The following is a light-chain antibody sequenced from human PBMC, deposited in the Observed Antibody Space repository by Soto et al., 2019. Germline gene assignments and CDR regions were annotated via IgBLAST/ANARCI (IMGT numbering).Light chain of an antibody. CDR3: QQYNNWPL. Sequence: EIVMTQSPATLSVSTGERATLSCRASQSVNYNLAWYQQKPGQAPRLLIYGASTRATGIPARFSGSGSGTKFTLTISSLQSEDFAVYYCQQYNNWPLFGGGTKVDIK. CDR1: QSVNYN. CDR2: GAS. V-gene: IGKV3-15*01. J-gene: IGKJ4*01.